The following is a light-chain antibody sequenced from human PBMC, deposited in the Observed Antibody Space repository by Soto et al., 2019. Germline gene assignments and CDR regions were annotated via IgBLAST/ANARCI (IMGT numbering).Light chain of an antibody. V-gene: IGKV3-20*01. Sequence: EIVLTQSPGTLSLSPGERATLSCRASQSVSSSYLAWYQQKPGQPPRLLIYAASSRATGIPDSFSGSGSGTYFTLPISSLQPEDFAVDYCQQYGTSPQGFGPGTKVDIK. J-gene: IGKJ3*01. CDR1: QSVSSSY. CDR3: QQYGTSPQG. CDR2: AAS.